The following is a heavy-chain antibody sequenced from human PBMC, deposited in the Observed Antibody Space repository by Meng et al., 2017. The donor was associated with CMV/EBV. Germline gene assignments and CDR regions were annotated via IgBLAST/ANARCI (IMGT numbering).Heavy chain of an antibody. Sequence: CTCPAGSISSRNYYWGWLRQPPGKGLEWIGSVFSSGRTYYSPSLKSRVTISLDTSKKHFSLKLTSLTAADTAVYYCARGVTSWYYFDSWGQRTLVTVSS. V-gene: IGHV4-39*07. D-gene: IGHD2-2*01. CDR2: VFSSGRT. J-gene: IGHJ4*02. CDR3: ARGVTSWYYFDS. CDR1: AGSISSRNYY.